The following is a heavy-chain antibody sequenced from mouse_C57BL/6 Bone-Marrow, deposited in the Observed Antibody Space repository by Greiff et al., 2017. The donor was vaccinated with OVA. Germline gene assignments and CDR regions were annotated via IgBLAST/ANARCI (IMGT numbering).Heavy chain of an antibody. D-gene: IGHD2-3*01. CDR3: ARERWLLRRDYFDY. V-gene: IGHV5-17*01. CDR2: ISSGSSTI. Sequence: EVKLVESGGGLVKPGGSLKLSCAASGFTFSDYGMHWVRQAPEKGLEWVAYISSGSSTIYYADTVKGRFTISRDNAKNTLFLQMTSLRSEDTAMYYCARERWLLRRDYFDYWGQGTTLTVSS. J-gene: IGHJ2*01. CDR1: GFTFSDYG.